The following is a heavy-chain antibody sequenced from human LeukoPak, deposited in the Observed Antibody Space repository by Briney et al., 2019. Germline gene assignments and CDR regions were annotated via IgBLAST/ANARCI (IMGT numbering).Heavy chain of an antibody. J-gene: IGHJ4*02. CDR3: ARAVVTAIDQQDYFDY. V-gene: IGHV3-53*01. D-gene: IGHD2-21*02. Sequence: GGSLRLSCAASGFTVSCNYMSRVRQAPGKGLECVSIIYSGGNIYYADSVKGRFTISRDNSKNTLYLQMSSLRAEDTAVYYCARAVVTAIDQQDYFDYWGQGILVTVSS. CDR2: IYSGGNI. CDR1: GFTVSCNY.